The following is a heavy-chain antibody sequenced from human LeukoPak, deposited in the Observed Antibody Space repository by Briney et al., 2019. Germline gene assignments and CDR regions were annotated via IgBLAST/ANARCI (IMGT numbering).Heavy chain of an antibody. D-gene: IGHD6-13*01. J-gene: IGHJ4*02. CDR1: GGSFSGYY. CDR2: INHSGST. V-gene: IGHV4-34*01. Sequence: SETLSLTRAVYGGSFSGYYWSWIRQPPGKGLEWIGEINHSGSTNYNPSLKSRVTISVDTSKNQFSLKLSSVTAADTAVYYCARGERAADCHFDYWGQGTLVTVSS. CDR3: ARGERAADCHFDY.